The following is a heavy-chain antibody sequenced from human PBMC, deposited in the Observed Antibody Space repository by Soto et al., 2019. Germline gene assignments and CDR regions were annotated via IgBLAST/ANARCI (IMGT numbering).Heavy chain of an antibody. CDR1: GFICSSYD. D-gene: IGHD2-8*02. CDR2: ILVGGST. J-gene: IGHJ3*02. CDR3: AKATATGGGAFEI. V-gene: IGHV3-23*01. Sequence: LRLSCAASGFICSSYDMSWVRQAPGKGLEWVSTILVGGSTHYEDSVKGRFTISRDTSKNTVYLQMNSLTAGDTAVYYCAKATATGGGAFEICGQGTMVTVSS.